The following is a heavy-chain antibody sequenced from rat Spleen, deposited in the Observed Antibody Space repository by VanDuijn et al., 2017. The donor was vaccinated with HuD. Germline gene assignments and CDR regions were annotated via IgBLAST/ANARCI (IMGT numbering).Heavy chain of an antibody. J-gene: IGHJ1*01. CDR1: GFTFSDYN. D-gene: IGHD1-2*01. CDR2: IIYDGSRT. CDR3: VTDSTSSSYWYFDF. Sequence: EVQLVESGGGLVQPGRSLKLSCAASGFTFSDYNMAWVRQAPKKGLEWVATIIYDGSRTYYRDSVKGRFTISRDNAKSTLYLQMDSLRSEDTATYYCVTDSTSSSYWYFDFWGPGTMVTVSS. V-gene: IGHV5S10*01.